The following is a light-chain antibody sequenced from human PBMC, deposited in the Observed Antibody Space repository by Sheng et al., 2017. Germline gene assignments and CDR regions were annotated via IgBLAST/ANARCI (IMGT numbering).Light chain of an antibody. CDR3: QAWDTNTGV. J-gene: IGLJ1*01. CDR1: KLGDRY. CDR2: QDN. Sequence: SYELTQPPSLSVSPGQTASITCSGEKLGDRYTSWYQQKAGQSPLLVIYQDNRRPSGIPERFSGSNSGNTATLTISGTQALDEAAYYCQAWDTNTGVFGSGTKVTVL. V-gene: IGLV3-1*01.